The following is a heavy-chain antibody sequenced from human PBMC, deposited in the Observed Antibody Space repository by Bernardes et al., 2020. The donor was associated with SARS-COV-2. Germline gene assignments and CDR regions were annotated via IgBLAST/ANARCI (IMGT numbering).Heavy chain of an antibody. V-gene: IGHV4-61*02. CDR3: ARDKWEQQPTLRRLGFDY. Sequence: SETLSLTCTVSGGSISSGSYYWSWIRQPAGKGLEWIGRIYTSGSTNYNPSLKSRVTISVDTSKNQFSLKLSSVTAADTAVYYCARDKWEQQPTLRRLGFDYWGQGTLVTVSS. CDR2: IYTSGST. CDR1: GGSISSGSYY. J-gene: IGHJ4*02. D-gene: IGHD1-26*01.